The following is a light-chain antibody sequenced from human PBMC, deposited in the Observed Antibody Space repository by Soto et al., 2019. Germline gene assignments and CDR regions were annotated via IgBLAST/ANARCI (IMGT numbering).Light chain of an antibody. CDR2: AAS. CDR3: QQSYSTPLT. CDR1: QSFSSY. V-gene: IGKV1-39*01. J-gene: IGKJ4*01. Sequence: DIQMTQSPSSLSASVGDRVTITCRASQSFSSYLNWYQQKPGKAPKLLIYAASSLQSGVPSRFSGSGSGTDFTLTISTLQPEDVATYYCQQSYSTPLTVGGGTKVEIK.